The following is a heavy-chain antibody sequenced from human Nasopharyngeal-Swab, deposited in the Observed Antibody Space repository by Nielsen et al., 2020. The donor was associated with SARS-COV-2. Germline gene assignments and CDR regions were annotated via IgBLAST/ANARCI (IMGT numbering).Heavy chain of an antibody. J-gene: IGHJ3*02. V-gene: IGHV4-39*01. CDR2: IYYSGST. D-gene: IGHD3-22*01. CDR1: SGSISSSSYY. CDR3: ASAPYYDSSGYYGPSPFDI. Sequence: SETLSLTCTVSSGSISSSSYYWGWIRQPPGKGLEWIGSIYYSGSTYYNPSLKSPVTISVDKSKNQFSLKLSSVSTADTAVYYCASAPYYDSSGYYGPSPFDIWGQGTMVTVSS.